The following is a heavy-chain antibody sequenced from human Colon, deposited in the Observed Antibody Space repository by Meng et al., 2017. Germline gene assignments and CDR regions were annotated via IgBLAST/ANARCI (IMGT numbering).Heavy chain of an antibody. Sequence: QVKLQESGPGLVKPSGTLSLTCTVSGASIIGLNWWTWVRQTPGKGLEWIGEIHHSGRTNSMPSLKSRVTLSLDKSKNQFSLSMTSVTAADTAMYYCARGTGDIRVGFDYWGQGTLVTVSS. V-gene: IGHV4-4*02. CDR1: GASIIGLNW. CDR2: IHHSGRT. CDR3: ARGTGDIRVGFDY. D-gene: IGHD7-27*01. J-gene: IGHJ4*02.